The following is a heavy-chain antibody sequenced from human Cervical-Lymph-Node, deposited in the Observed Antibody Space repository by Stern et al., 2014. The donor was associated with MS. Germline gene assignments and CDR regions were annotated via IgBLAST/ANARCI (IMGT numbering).Heavy chain of an antibody. D-gene: IGHD3-22*01. V-gene: IGHV3-30*18. CDR3: AKPLYDSSLTHQNFDY. Sequence: QVQLVQSGGGVVQPGRSLRLSCAGSGFTFSSYGMHWVRQAPGKGLEWVAVISYVGSNKYSADSVKGRFTLYRGNVNITLYLTLNSLRADDTAVYYCAKPLYDSSLTHQNFDYWGQGTLVTVSS. CDR1: GFTFSSYG. J-gene: IGHJ4*02. CDR2: ISYVGSNK.